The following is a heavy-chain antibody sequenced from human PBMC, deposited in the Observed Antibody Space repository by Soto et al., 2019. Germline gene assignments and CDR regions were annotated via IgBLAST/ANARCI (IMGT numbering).Heavy chain of an antibody. CDR1: GFSFSNAW. CDR3: TTPHCSSTSCYFPWFDP. V-gene: IGHV3-15*01. D-gene: IGHD2-2*01. Sequence: PGGSLRLSCAASGFSFSNAWMSWVRQAPGKGLEWVGRIKSKTDGGTTDYAAPVKGRFTISRDDSKNTLYLQMNSLKSEDTAVYYCTTPHCSSTSCYFPWFDPWGQGTLVTVSS. J-gene: IGHJ5*02. CDR2: IKSKTDGGTT.